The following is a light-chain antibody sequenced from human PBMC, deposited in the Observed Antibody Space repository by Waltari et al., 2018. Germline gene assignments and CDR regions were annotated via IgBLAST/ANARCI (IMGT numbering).Light chain of an antibody. CDR1: QSIDNF. J-gene: IGKJ4*01. Sequence: EIVLTQSPAPLSLSPGERATLYCRASQSIDNFLAWYQQKPGKAPRLLIYDSSNRATDIPARFSGSGSGTDFTLTISSLEPEDFAVYYCQQRSGWPPTFGGGTKVDI. CDR2: DSS. V-gene: IGKV3-11*01. CDR3: QQRSGWPPT.